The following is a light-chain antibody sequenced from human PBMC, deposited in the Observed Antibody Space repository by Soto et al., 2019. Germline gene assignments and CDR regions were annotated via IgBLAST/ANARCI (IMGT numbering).Light chain of an antibody. CDR1: QDISVY. V-gene: IGKV1-27*01. Sequence: DIQMTQSPSSLSASVGDRVTITCRASQDISVYLAWYQQNPGKVPKLLIYSASTLQSGVPSRFSGSGSATDFTLTISSLQPEDVATYFCQKFNTAPLTFGQGTRLEIK. J-gene: IGKJ5*01. CDR3: QKFNTAPLT. CDR2: SAS.